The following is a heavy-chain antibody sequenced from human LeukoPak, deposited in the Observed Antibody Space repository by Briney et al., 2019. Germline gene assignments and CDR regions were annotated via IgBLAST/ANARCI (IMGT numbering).Heavy chain of an antibody. CDR1: DDSFSSHY. J-gene: IGHJ6*03. Sequence: SETLSLTCAVSDDSFSSHYWTWIRQPPGKGLEWIGYISYIGRTNYNPSLKSRVTISIDTSKNQFSLKLTSVTAADTAVYYCARVGDFWSGYSPYYMDVWGKGTTVTVSS. V-gene: IGHV4-59*11. D-gene: IGHD3-3*01. CDR2: ISYIGRT. CDR3: ARVGDFWSGYSPYYMDV.